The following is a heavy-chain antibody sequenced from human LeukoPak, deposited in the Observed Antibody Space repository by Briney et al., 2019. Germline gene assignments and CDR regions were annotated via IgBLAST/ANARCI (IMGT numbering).Heavy chain of an antibody. D-gene: IGHD5-18*01. J-gene: IGHJ4*02. CDR2: MNPNSGNT. Sequence: ASVKVSCKASGYTFTSYDINWVRQATGQGLEWMGWMNPNSGNTGYAQKFQGRVTITADKSTSTAYMELSSLRSEDTAVYYCARDLSVDTIDYWGQGTLVTVSS. CDR1: GYTFTSYD. CDR3: ARDLSVDTIDY. V-gene: IGHV1-8*01.